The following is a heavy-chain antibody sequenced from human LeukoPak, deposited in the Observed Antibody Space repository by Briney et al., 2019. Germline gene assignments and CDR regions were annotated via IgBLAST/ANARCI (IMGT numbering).Heavy chain of an antibody. D-gene: IGHD6-19*01. V-gene: IGHV1-18*01. CDR1: GYTFTSYG. Sequence: ASVKVSCKASGYTFTSYGISWVRQAPGQGLEWMGWISAYNGNTNYAQKLQGRVTMTTDTSTSTAYMELRSLRSDDTAVYYCASPSWYSSGWTYYYGMDVWSQGTTVTVSS. CDR3: ASPSWYSSGWTYYYGMDV. CDR2: ISAYNGNT. J-gene: IGHJ6*02.